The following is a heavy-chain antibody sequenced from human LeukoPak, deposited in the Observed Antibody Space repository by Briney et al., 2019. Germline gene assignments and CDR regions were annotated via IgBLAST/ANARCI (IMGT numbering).Heavy chain of an antibody. J-gene: IGHJ4*02. D-gene: IGHD6-13*01. CDR3: AKIAAAAWGIFDY. CDR2: ISWNSGSI. CDR1: GFTFDDYA. Sequence: PGGSLRLSCAASGFTFDDYAMHWVRQAPGKGLEWVSGISWNSGSIGYADSVKGRFTISRDNSKNTLYLQMNSLRAEDTAVYYCAKIAAAAWGIFDYWGQGTLVTVPS. V-gene: IGHV3-9*01.